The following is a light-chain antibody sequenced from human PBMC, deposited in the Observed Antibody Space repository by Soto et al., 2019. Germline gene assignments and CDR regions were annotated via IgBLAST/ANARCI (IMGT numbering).Light chain of an antibody. J-gene: IGKJ1*01. CDR1: QSVRSN. CDR2: DAS. Sequence: EIVMTQSPSTLSVSPGERATLSCRASQSVRSNLAWYQQRPGQAPRLLIYDASTRATGLPARFSGSGSGTEFTLTVSSLQSEDFAVYYCQQRSNWPRTFGQGTKVDI. V-gene: IGKV3-15*01. CDR3: QQRSNWPRT.